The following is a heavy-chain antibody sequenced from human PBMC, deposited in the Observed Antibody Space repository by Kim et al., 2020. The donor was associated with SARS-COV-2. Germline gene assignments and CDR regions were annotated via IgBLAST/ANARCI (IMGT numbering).Heavy chain of an antibody. CDR2: ISYDGSNK. CDR1: GFTFSSYG. J-gene: IGHJ6*02. D-gene: IGHD6-13*01. Sequence: GGSLRLSCAASGFTFSSYGMHWVRQAPGKGLEWVAVISYDGSNKYYADSVKGRFTISRDNSKNTLYLQMNSLRAEDTAVYYCARDRDSSSWYANPFYYYYGMDVWGQGTTVTVSS. CDR3: ARDRDSSSWYANPFYYYYGMDV. V-gene: IGHV3-33*05.